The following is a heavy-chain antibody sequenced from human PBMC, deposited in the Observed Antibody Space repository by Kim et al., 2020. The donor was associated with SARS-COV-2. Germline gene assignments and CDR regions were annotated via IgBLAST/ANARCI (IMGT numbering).Heavy chain of an antibody. CDR2: IYYSGST. CDR3: ARLHNVEGIDY. V-gene: IGHV4-39*01. CDR1: GGSISSNNLY. D-gene: IGHD2-8*01. J-gene: IGHJ4*02. Sequence: SETLSLTCNVSGGSISSNNLYWGWIRQPPGKGLQWIGNIYYSGSTYYNPSLKSRVTISVDTSKNQFSLKLTSVTAADTAVYYCARLHNVEGIDYWGQGTL.